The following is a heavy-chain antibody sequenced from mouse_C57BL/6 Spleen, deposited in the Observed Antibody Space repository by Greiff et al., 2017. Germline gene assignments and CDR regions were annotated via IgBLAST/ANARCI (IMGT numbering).Heavy chain of an antibody. CDR1: GFTFSNYW. D-gene: IGHD1-1*01. Sequence: EVKVVESGGGLVQPGGSMKLSCVASGFTFSNYWINWFRQSPEKGLEWVAQIRLKSDNYATHYAESVKGRFTISREDSKSSVYLQMNNLRAEDTGMYYCTDYFPSGMEYWGQRASVTVSS. V-gene: IGHV6-3*01. CDR2: IRLKSDNYAT. CDR3: TDYFPSGMEY. J-gene: IGHJ4*01.